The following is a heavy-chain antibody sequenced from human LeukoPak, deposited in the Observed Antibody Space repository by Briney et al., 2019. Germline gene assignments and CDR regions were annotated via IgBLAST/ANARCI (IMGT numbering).Heavy chain of an antibody. CDR1: GFTFSRYS. CDR2: ISRAGDYT. CDR3: ARDLMAVAGTGFDY. J-gene: IGHJ4*02. Sequence: PGGSLRLSCVASGFTFSRYSMNWVRQAPGKGLEWVSSISRAGDYTYSEDSVKGRFTISRDNAKDSLYLQLNSLRAEDTAIYYCARDLMAVAGTGFDYWGQGALVTVSS. D-gene: IGHD6-19*01. V-gene: IGHV3-21*01.